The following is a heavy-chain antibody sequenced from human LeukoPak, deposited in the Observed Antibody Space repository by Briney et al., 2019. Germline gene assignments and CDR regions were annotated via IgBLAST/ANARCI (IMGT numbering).Heavy chain of an antibody. CDR3: ARDSDILNGYYISAY. D-gene: IGHD3-9*01. Sequence: ASVKVSCKASRYTFTRFYLYWLRQAPGQGLEWMGTINPNGNTPRYAQKFQGRVTMTKDTSTSTIYLELTSLRSEDTAVYYCARDSDILNGYYISAYWGQGTLVTVSS. CDR2: INPNGNTP. V-gene: IGHV1-46*01. J-gene: IGHJ4*02. CDR1: RYTFTRFY.